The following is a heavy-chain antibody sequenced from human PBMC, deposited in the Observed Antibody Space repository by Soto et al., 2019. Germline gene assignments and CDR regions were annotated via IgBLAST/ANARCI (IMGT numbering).Heavy chain of an antibody. Sequence: QVQLVQSGVEVQKPGASVKVSCKASGYTFSSYVINWLRQAPGQGLEWMGWISPYNGNTNYGQNLQGRVTMTTETSTSIVDIELRSLRSDDTAVYYCAREGGVWGSFRYFDYWGQGTLVTVSP. V-gene: IGHV1-18*04. D-gene: IGHD3-16*02. J-gene: IGHJ4*02. CDR2: ISPYNGNT. CDR1: GYTFSSYV. CDR3: AREGGVWGSFRYFDY.